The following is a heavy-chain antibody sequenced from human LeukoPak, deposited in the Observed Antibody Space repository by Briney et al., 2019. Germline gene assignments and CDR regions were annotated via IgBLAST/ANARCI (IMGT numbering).Heavy chain of an antibody. CDR2: IYYSGST. V-gene: IGHV4-59*01. J-gene: IGHJ3*02. D-gene: IGHD5-12*01. Sequence: SETLSLTCTVSGGSISGYYWSWIRQPPGKGLEWIGYIYYSGSTNYNPSLKSRVTISVDTSKNQFSLKLSSVTAADTAVYYCAGAQKTLATIPGGAFDIWGQGTMVTVSS. CDR3: AGAQKTLATIPGGAFDI. CDR1: GGSISGYY.